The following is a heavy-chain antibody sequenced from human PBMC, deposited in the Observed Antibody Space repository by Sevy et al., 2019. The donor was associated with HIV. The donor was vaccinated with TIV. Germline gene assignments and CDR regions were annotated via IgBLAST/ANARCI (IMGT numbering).Heavy chain of an antibody. J-gene: IGHJ4*02. D-gene: IGHD1-26*01. CDR3: AKGGDFPRVVGATTVDYFDY. Sequence: GGSLRLSCAASGFTFSSYAMSWVHQAPGKGLEWVSAISGSGGSTYYADSVKGRFTISRDNSKNTLYLQMNSLRAEDTAVYYCAKGGDFPRVVGATTVDYFDYWGQGTLVTVSS. CDR1: GFTFSSYA. CDR2: ISGSGGST. V-gene: IGHV3-23*01.